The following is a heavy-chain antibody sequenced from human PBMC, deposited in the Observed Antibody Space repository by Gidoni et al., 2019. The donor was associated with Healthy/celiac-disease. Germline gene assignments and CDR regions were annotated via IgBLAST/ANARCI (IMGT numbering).Heavy chain of an antibody. J-gene: IGHJ3*02. V-gene: IGHV1-2*02. Sequence: QVQLVHAGAEVKNPGAAVKVTCRASGCYFTGYYMHWVRQAPGQGLVWMRWINPSSGGTNYAQKFQGSVTMIRDTSSSTAYMELSRLGSDGTAVYYCARDRTISRRAFDIWGQGTMVTVSS. CDR1: GCYFTGYY. D-gene: IGHD2-21*01. CDR3: ARDRTISRRAFDI. CDR2: INPSSGGT.